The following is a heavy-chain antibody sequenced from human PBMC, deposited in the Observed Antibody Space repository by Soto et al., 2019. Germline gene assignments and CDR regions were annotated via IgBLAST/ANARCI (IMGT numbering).Heavy chain of an antibody. V-gene: IGHV3-11*01. D-gene: IGHD3-22*01. Sequence: QVQLVESGGGLVKPGGSLRLSCAASGFTFSDYYMSWIRQAPGKGLEWVSYISSSGSTIYYADSVKGRFTISRDNAKNSLYLQMNSLRAEDTAVYYCASFYYDSSGYYSSGIDYWAREPWSPSPQ. CDR3: ASFYYDSSGYYSSGIDY. CDR2: ISSSGSTI. CDR1: GFTFSDYY. J-gene: IGHJ4*02.